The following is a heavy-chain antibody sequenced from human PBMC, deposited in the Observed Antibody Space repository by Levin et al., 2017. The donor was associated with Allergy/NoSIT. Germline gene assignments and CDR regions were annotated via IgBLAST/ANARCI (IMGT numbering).Heavy chain of an antibody. V-gene: IGHV4-38-2*02. CDR1: GFSIKTGSY. D-gene: IGHD6-19*01. Sequence: ASETLSLTCTVSGFSIKTGSYWAWLRQAPGKGLEWIGNVYQSGESHYNPSLRSRVRITVDTAKNRFSLNVTSLTAADTGVYYCAKGADKFENWGLGTPVTVSS. CDR2: VYQSGES. CDR3: AKGADKFEN. J-gene: IGHJ4*02.